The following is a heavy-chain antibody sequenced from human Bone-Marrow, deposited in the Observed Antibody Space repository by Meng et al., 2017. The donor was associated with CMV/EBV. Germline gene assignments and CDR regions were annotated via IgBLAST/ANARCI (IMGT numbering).Heavy chain of an antibody. CDR2: IYYSGST. CDR3: ARHSSGYSYGYPSRYNWFDP. CDR1: GGSISSSGYY. D-gene: IGHD5-18*01. Sequence: LRLSGTVPGGSISSSGYYWGWIRQPPGEGLEWIGSIYYSGSTYYNPSLKSRVTISVDTSKNQFSLKLTSVTAPDTAVYYCARHSSGYSYGYPSRYNWFDPWGQGTRVTVSS. J-gene: IGHJ5*02. V-gene: IGHV4-39*01.